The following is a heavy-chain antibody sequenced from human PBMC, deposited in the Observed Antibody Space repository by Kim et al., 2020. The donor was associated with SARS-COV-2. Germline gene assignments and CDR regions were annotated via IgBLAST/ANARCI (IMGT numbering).Heavy chain of an antibody. CDR2: IYYSGST. J-gene: IGHJ5*02. CDR3: ARGERDDYDFWSGYPNWFDT. Sequence: SETLSLTCTVSGGSISSSSYYWGWIRQPPGKGLEWIGSIYYSGSTYYNPSLKSRVTISVDTSKNQFSLKLSSVTAADTAVYYCARGERDDYDFWSGYPNWFDTWGQGTLVTVSS. V-gene: IGHV4-39*01. CDR1: GGSISSSSYY. D-gene: IGHD3-3*01.